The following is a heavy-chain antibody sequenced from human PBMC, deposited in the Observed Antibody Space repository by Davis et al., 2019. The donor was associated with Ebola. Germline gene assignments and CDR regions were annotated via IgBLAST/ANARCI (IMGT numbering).Heavy chain of an antibody. Sequence: GESLKISCKGSGYSFTSYWIGWVRQMPGKGLEWMGIIYPGDSDTRYSPSFQGQVTISADKSISTAYLQWSSLKASDTAMYYCARAIAVAIDAFDIWGQRTMVTVSS. CDR1: GYSFTSYW. J-gene: IGHJ3*02. V-gene: IGHV5-51*01. D-gene: IGHD6-19*01. CDR2: IYPGDSDT. CDR3: ARAIAVAIDAFDI.